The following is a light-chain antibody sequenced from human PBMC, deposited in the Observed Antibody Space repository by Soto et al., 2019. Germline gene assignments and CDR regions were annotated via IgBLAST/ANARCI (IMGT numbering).Light chain of an antibody. Sequence: QSVLTQPPSVSGAPGQRVTISCTGSRSDIGAGYRVRWYQQVPGAAPKLLIYDNTNRPSGVSARFFGSKSGTSASLAITGLQAEDEADYYCQSYDRSLSAVVFGGGTNLTVL. CDR1: RSDIGAGYR. J-gene: IGLJ2*01. V-gene: IGLV1-40*01. CDR3: QSYDRSLSAVV. CDR2: DNT.